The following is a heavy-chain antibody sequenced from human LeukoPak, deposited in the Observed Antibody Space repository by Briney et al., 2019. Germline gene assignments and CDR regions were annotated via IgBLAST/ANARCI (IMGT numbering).Heavy chain of an antibody. J-gene: IGHJ5*02. CDR3: ARGAMVRGVRKTSYNWFDP. Sequence: SETLSLTCAVYGGSFSGYYWSWIRQPPGKGLEWIGEINHSGSTNYNPSLKSRVTISVDTSKIQFSLKLSSVTAADTAVYYCARGAMVRGVRKTSYNWFDPWGQGTLVTVST. CDR1: GGSFSGYY. D-gene: IGHD3-10*01. V-gene: IGHV4-34*01. CDR2: INHSGST.